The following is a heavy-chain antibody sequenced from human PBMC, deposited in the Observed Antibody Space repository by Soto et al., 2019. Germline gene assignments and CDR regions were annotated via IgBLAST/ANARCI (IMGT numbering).Heavy chain of an antibody. CDR2: IFYSGYS. Sequence: QVQLQESGPGLVKPSQTLSLTCTVSGDSISSGGYYWSWIRQSPGKGLEWIGYIFYSGYSYYNPSLKSRLFISVDTSKNHFSLRLSSVTAADTAVYYCARLNPIVVVPTAIGWLDPWGQGALVTVSS. CDR1: GDSISSGGYY. V-gene: IGHV4-31*03. CDR3: ARLNPIVVVPTAIGWLDP. D-gene: IGHD2-2*01. J-gene: IGHJ5*02.